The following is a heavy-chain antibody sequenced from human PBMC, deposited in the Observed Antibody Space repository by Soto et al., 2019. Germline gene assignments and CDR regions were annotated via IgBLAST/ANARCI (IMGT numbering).Heavy chain of an antibody. D-gene: IGHD1-20*01. CDR1: GGSINSSDW. CDR2: IYHSGTT. V-gene: IGHV4-4*01. CDR3: RGRTGISGLYWYLDL. J-gene: IGHJ2*01. Sequence: QVQLQESGPGLVKPSGTLSLTCAVSGGSINSSDWWSWVRQPPGKGLEWIGEIYHSGTTHYNPSRKSGVAISLEKAKTQFSMKLSSVTAADAAVYCCRGRTGISGLYWYLDLWGRGTLVTVSS.